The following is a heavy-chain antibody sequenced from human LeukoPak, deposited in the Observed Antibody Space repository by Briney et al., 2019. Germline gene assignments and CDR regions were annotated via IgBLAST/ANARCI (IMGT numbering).Heavy chain of an antibody. Sequence: SETLSLTCTVSGYSISSGYYWGWIRQPPGKGLEWIGSIYHSGSTYYNPSLKSRVTISVDTSKNQFSLKLSSVTAADTAVYYCASFRQNWFDPWGQGTLVTASS. CDR2: IYHSGST. V-gene: IGHV4-38-2*02. CDR1: GYSISSGYY. CDR3: ASFRQNWFDP. J-gene: IGHJ5*02.